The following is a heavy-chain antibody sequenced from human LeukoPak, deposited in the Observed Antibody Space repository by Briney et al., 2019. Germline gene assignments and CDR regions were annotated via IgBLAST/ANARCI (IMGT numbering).Heavy chain of an antibody. D-gene: IGHD6-19*01. CDR2: INPDGSTT. V-gene: IGHV3-74*01. J-gene: IGHJ6*02. Sequence: GGSLRLSCAASGFTFSRYWIHWVRQAPGKGLEWVSRINPDGSTTTYADSVKGRFTISRDNAKNTLYLQMNSLRAEDTAVYYCAKDLEWLVRRYYGMDVWGQGTTVTVSS. CDR1: GFTFSRYW. CDR3: AKDLEWLVRRYYGMDV.